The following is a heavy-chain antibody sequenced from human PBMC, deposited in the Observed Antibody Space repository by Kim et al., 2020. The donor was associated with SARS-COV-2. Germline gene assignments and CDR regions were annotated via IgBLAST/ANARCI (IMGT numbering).Heavy chain of an antibody. CDR1: GGSFSGYY. V-gene: IGHV4-34*01. Sequence: SETLSLTCAVYGGSFSGYYWSWIRQPPGKGLEWIGEINHSGSTNYNPSLKSRVTISVDTSKNQFSLKLSSVTAADTAVYYCASSIYFWSGYYSASFDPWGQGTLVTVSS. J-gene: IGHJ5*02. CDR2: INHSGST. D-gene: IGHD3-3*01. CDR3: ASSIYFWSGYYSASFDP.